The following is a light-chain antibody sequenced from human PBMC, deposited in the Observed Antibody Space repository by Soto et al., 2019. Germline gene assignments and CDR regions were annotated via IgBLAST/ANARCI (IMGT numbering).Light chain of an antibody. J-gene: IGLJ1*01. V-gene: IGLV2-23*02. CDR3: CSYAGSRRV. CDR1: SSDVGSYNL. Sequence: QSALTQPASVSGSPGQSITISCTGTSSDVGSYNLVSWYQHHPGKAPKLMIYEVSKRPSGVSNRFSGSESGNTAALTISGLQAEDEADYYCCSYAGSRRVFGTGTKLTVL. CDR2: EVS.